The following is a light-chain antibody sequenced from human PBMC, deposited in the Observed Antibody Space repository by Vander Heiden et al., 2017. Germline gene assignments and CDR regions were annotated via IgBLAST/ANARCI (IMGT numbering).Light chain of an antibody. CDR1: SRDVGGYNY. J-gene: IGLJ2*01. CDR3: CSYAGSYTLV. CDR2: DVS. Sequence: QSALTQPRSVSGSPGQCVTIPCTGTSRDVGGYNYVSWYQQNPGKAPKLMIYDVSKRPSGVPDRFSGSKSGKTASLTISGLQAEDEADYHCCSYAGSYTLVFGGGTKLTVL. V-gene: IGLV2-11*01.